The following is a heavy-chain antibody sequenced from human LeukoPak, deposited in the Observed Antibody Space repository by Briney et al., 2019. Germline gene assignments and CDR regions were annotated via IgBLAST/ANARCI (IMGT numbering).Heavy chain of an antibody. Sequence: GASVKVSCKASGYTFTSYRIAWVRQAPGQGLEWVGWISGYNGNTKYAQKMQGRVTMTTDTSTSTAYMEVRSLRSDDTAVYYCTRDDEDFGELSWFDPWGQGTLVTVSS. CDR2: ISGYNGNT. J-gene: IGHJ5*02. CDR1: GYTFTSYR. V-gene: IGHV1-18*01. D-gene: IGHD3-10*01. CDR3: TRDDEDFGELSWFDP.